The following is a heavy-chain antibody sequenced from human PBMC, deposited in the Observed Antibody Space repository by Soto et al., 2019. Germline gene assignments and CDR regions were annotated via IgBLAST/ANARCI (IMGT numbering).Heavy chain of an antibody. V-gene: IGHV1-69*01. CDR1: GGTFSSYA. J-gene: IGHJ5*02. CDR3: ARNGMTFIPRGWLDP. D-gene: IGHD3-16*01. CDR2: IIPIFGTA. Sequence: QVQLVQSGAEVKKPGSSVKVSCKASGGTFSSYAINWVRQAPGQGLEWMGGIIPIFGTANYAQKFQGRVTSTADESTSTADMELSSLRSEDTAVYYSARNGMTFIPRGWLDPWGQGILVAVSS.